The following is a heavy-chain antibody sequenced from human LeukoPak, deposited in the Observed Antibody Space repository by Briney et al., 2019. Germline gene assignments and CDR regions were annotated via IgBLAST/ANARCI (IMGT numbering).Heavy chain of an antibody. CDR3: ARDLVVVVVPAFYYYYYGMDV. CDR2: IIPIFGTA. J-gene: IGHJ6*02. V-gene: IGHV1-69*13. CDR1: GGTFSSYA. Sequence: PVKVSCKASGGTFSSYAISWVRQAPGQGLEWMGGIIPIFGTANYAQKFQGRVTITADESTSTAYMELSSLRSEDTAVYYCARDLVVVVVPAFYYYYYGMDVWGQGTTVTVSS. D-gene: IGHD2-2*01.